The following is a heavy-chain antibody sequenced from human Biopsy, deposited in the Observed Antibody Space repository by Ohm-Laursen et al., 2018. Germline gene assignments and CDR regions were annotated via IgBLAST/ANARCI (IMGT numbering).Heavy chain of an antibody. Sequence: SLRLSCAASEFIFSRFWMYWVRQAPGKGLVWVSRINTDGSGTNYADAVKGRFTISRDNAKNTVFLQMNSLRAEDTAVYYCTRAEAGSGSLLYFDYWGQGTLVTVSS. V-gene: IGHV3-74*01. CDR2: INTDGSGT. D-gene: IGHD3-10*01. CDR3: TRAEAGSGSLLYFDY. CDR1: EFIFSRFW. J-gene: IGHJ4*02.